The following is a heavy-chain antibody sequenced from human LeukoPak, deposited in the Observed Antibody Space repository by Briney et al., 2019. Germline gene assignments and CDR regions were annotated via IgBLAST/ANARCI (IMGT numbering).Heavy chain of an antibody. CDR1: GGTFSSYA. J-gene: IGHJ4*02. Sequence: ASVKVSCKASGGTFSSYAISWVRQAPGQGLEWMGGIIPIFGTANYAQKFQGRVTITADESTSTAYMELSRLRSDDTAVYYCARDQSSWYLFDYWGQGTLVTVSS. V-gene: IGHV1-69*13. D-gene: IGHD6-13*01. CDR3: ARDQSSWYLFDY. CDR2: IIPIFGTA.